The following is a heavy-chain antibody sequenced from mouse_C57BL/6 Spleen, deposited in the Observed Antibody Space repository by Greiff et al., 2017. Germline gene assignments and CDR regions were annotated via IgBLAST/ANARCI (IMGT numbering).Heavy chain of an antibody. CDR2: ISSGSSTI. CDR3: ARVYYGSRGAMDY. V-gene: IGHV5-17*01. Sequence: EVKLMESGGGLVKPGGSLKLSCAASGFTFSDYGMHWVRQAPEKGLGWVAYISSGSSTIYYADTVKGRFTISRDNAKNTLFLQMTSLRSEDTAMYYCARVYYGSRGAMDYWGQGTSVTVSS. CDR1: GFTFSDYG. D-gene: IGHD1-1*01. J-gene: IGHJ4*01.